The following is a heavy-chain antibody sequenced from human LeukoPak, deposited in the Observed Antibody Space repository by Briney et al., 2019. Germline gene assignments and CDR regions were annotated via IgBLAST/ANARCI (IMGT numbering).Heavy chain of an antibody. D-gene: IGHD3-3*01. CDR2: IFHKGYT. V-gene: IGHV4-59*01. CDR3: ASTPLSDLDV. Sequence: PSETLSLTCIVSDDSITDYYWSWIRQPPGKGLEWVGYIFHKGYTNYNPSLKSRVTISMDTSKKQFSLTPKSVTAADTAVYYCASTPLSDLDVWGQGTTVIVTS. J-gene: IGHJ6*02. CDR1: DDSITDYY.